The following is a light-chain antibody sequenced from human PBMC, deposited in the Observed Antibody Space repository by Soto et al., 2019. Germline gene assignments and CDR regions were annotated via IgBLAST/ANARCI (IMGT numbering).Light chain of an antibody. V-gene: IGLV2-14*01. CDR1: SSDVGGYNY. CDR2: DVS. J-gene: IGLJ1*01. CDR3: SSYTSSSNPYV. Sequence: QSALTQPASVSGSPGQSITISCTGTSSDVGGYNYVSWYQQHPGKAPKLMIYDVSNRPSGVSNRFSGSKSGNTASLTISGLQAEDEADYYCSSYTSSSNPYVFGTGTKVIVL.